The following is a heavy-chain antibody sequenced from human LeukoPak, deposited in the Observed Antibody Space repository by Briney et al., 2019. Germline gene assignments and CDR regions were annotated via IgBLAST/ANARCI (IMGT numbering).Heavy chain of an antibody. D-gene: IGHD6-19*01. CDR3: IRDPAVAADDY. Sequence: GSLRLSFSASGFTLSSYEMNWVRQAPGQGLEGVSYSSSSGSAIYYADSVKGRFTISRDNAKNSLSLQMNSLRAEDTAVYYCIRDPAVAADDYWGQGTLVTVSS. CDR2: SSSSGSAI. V-gene: IGHV3-48*03. J-gene: IGHJ4*02. CDR1: GFTLSSYE.